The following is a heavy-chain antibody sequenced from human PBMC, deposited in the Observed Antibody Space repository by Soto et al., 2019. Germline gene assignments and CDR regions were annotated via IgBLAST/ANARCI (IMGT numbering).Heavy chain of an antibody. CDR1: GGSFSGYY. CDR2: INPGGST. D-gene: IGHD2-8*02. V-gene: IGHV4-34*01. Sequence: QVQLQQWGAGLLKPSETLSLTCAVYGGSFSGYYWTWIRQPPGTGLEWIGEINPGGSTYYNPSLKSRVTISVDPSKNQFSLKLTSVTAADTAVYYCARDKITGLFDYWGQGTLVTVSS. CDR3: ARDKITGLFDY. J-gene: IGHJ4*02.